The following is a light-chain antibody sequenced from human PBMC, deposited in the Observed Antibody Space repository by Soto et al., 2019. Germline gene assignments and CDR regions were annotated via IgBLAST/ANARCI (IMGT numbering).Light chain of an antibody. CDR2: RAS. Sequence: EIVMTQSPAHRSMSLGKSATLSCRASQNINSNLAWYQQKPGQAPRLLIYRASTMATGIPARFSGIGSGTECTLTISSLQPEDFATYFCQQSYSTPRTFGQGTKVDIK. V-gene: IGKV3-15*01. CDR3: QQSYSTPRT. CDR1: QNINSN. J-gene: IGKJ1*01.